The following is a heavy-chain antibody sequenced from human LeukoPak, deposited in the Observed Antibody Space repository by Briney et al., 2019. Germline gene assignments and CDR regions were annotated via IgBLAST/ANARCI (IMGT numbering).Heavy chain of an antibody. J-gene: IGHJ6*03. Sequence: SETLSLTCAVYGGSFSGYYWSWIRQPPGKGLEWIGEINHSGSTNYNPSLKSRVTISVDTSKNQFSLKLSAVTAADTAVYYCARGSPYYDFWSGYLHYYYYYMDVWGKGTTVTVSS. CDR3: ARGSPYYDFWSGYLHYYYYYMDV. D-gene: IGHD3-3*01. CDR1: GGSFSGYY. CDR2: INHSGST. V-gene: IGHV4-34*01.